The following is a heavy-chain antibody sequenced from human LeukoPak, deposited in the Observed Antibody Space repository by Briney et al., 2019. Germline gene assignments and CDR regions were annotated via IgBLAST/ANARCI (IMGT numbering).Heavy chain of an antibody. CDR3: ARMGASAY. J-gene: IGHJ4*02. D-gene: IGHD1-26*01. CDR2: ISYDGSNK. V-gene: IGHV3-30*03. Sequence: GRSLRLSCAASGFTFSSYGMHWVRQAPGKGLEWVAVISYDGSNKYYADSVKGRFTISRDNSKNTLYLQMNSLRAEDTAVYCCARMGASAYWGQGTLVTVSS. CDR1: GFTFSSYG.